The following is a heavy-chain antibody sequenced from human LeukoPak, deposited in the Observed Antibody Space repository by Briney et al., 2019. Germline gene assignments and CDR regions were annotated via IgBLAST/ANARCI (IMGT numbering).Heavy chain of an antibody. CDR1: GFTFSDYY. V-gene: IGHV3-11*04. Sequence: PGGSLRLSCVASGFTFSDYYMSWIRQAPGKGLEWISYITNSGSTTFYADSVKGRFSISRDNANNSLFLQMNSLRAEDTAVYYCTRDVRLRHKYCYMDVWGKGTTVTVSS. CDR3: TRDVRLRHKYCYMDV. D-gene: IGHD4-17*01. J-gene: IGHJ6*03. CDR2: ITNSGSTT.